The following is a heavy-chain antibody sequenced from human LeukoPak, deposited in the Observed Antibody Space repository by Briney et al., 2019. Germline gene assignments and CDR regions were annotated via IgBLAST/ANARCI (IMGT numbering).Heavy chain of an antibody. J-gene: IGHJ6*03. CDR3: VTYYYGSGSYNYMGV. CDR2: IYPGDSDT. D-gene: IGHD3-10*01. CDR1: GYSFTSYS. Sequence: GEPLKTSCQGSGYSFTSYSSGWVRQLPGMGRGGMGMIYPGDSDTSNSPSFQAQATISADKSITTSYLQWSGLTAWPTAMYCGVTYYYGSGSYNYMGVWGKGTTVTLS. V-gene: IGHV5-51*01.